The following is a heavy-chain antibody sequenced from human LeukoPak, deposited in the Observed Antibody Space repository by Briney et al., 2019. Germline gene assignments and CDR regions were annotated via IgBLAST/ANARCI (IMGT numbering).Heavy chain of an antibody. J-gene: IGHJ5*02. CDR3: AAGRRSLTLSSPNWFDP. D-gene: IGHD1-1*01. CDR2: IDPNSGGA. Sequence: ASVKVPCKASGYIFTGYYMHWVRQAPGQGLEWMGWIDPNSGGADYAQKFQGRVTMTRDTSISTAYMELSRLRSDDTAVYYCAAGRRSLTLSSPNWFDPWGQGTLVTVSS. V-gene: IGHV1-2*02. CDR1: GYIFTGYY.